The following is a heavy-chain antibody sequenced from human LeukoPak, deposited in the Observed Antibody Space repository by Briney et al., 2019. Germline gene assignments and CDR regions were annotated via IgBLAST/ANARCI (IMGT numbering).Heavy chain of an antibody. CDR2: INPNSGGT. Sequence: ASVKVSCKASGYTFTGYYMHGVRQAPGQGVEWMGWINPNSGGTNYAQKFQGRVTITRDTSISTAYMELSRLRSDDTAVYYCARPVLGSNWFDPWGQGTLVTVSS. J-gene: IGHJ5*02. CDR3: ARPVLGSNWFDP. D-gene: IGHD3-3*02. V-gene: IGHV1-2*02. CDR1: GYTFTGYY.